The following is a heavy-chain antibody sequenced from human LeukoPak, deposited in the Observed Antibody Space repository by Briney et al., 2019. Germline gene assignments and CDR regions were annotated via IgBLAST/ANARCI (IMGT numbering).Heavy chain of an antibody. CDR2: ISYDGTNK. V-gene: IGHV3-30*18. CDR1: GFTFRTYG. Sequence: GGSLRLSCAASGFTFRTYGMNWVRQAPGKGLEWVAVISYDGTNKNYADSVKGRFTISRDNSKNTLYLQMNSLRADDTAVYYCANGGGVRGVTIASFEYWGQGTLVTVSS. J-gene: IGHJ4*02. CDR3: ANGGGVRGVTIASFEY. D-gene: IGHD3-10*01.